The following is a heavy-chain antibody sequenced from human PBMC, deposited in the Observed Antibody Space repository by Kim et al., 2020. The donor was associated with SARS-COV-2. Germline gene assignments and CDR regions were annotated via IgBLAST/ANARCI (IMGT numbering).Heavy chain of an antibody. D-gene: IGHD6-19*01. CDR3: ARDQESSGWYRNFDY. CDR1: GGTFSSYA. Sequence: SVKVSCKASGGTFSSYAISWVRQAPGQGLEWMGGSIPIFGTANYAQKFQGRVTITADESTSTAYMELSSLRSEDTAVYYCARDQESSGWYRNFDYWGQGTLVTVSS. J-gene: IGHJ4*02. V-gene: IGHV1-69*13. CDR2: SIPIFGTA.